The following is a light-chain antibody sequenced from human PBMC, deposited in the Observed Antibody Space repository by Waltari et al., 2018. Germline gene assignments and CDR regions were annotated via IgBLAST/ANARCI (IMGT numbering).Light chain of an antibody. CDR1: QGIKSW. J-gene: IGKJ5*01. V-gene: IGKV1D-12*01. CDR2: AAS. Sequence: DIQMTQSPTSVSASVGDRVTITCRASQGIKSWLVWYQQKPGQAPKFLISAASSLEGGVPSRFSASGSGTDFTLTISSLQPEDFATYYCQQASRLPITFGQGTRLEIK. CDR3: QQASRLPIT.